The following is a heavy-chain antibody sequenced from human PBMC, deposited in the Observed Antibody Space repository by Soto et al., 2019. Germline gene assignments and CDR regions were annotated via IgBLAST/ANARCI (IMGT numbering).Heavy chain of an antibody. CDR3: ARGPYYGPAYGMDV. CDR1: DTPSATT. Sequence: ASVKSPARLLDTPSATTIYTGCDRPLDKGLSGWGWISPRSGSANFAQRFQGRVSMTRDTSITTAYMELRRLKSDDTAVYYCARGPYYGPAYGMDVWGQGTTVTVSS. V-gene: IGHV1-2*02. J-gene: IGHJ6*02. D-gene: IGHD3-10*01. CDR2: ISPRSGSA.